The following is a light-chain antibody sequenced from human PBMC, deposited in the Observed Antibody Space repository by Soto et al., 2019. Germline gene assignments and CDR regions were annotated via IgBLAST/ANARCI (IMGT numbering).Light chain of an antibody. CDR1: QSVTSGY. CDR2: AAS. Sequence: EIVLTQSPGTLSLSPGERVTLSCRASQSVTSGYLAWYQQKPGQAPRLLIYAASSRATGIPDRFSGSGSGTDFTLTISRLEPEDFAVYYCQQYGSSPWYTFGQGTKVEIK. V-gene: IGKV3-20*01. J-gene: IGKJ2*01. CDR3: QQYGSSPWYT.